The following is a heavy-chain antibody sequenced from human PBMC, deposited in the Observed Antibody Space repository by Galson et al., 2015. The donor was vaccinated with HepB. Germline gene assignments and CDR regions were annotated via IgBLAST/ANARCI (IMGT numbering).Heavy chain of an antibody. CDR3: ARDLLAYCGGDCFFDP. CDR1: GYTFTSYG. Sequence: SVKVSCKASGYTFTSYGIGWVRQAPGQGLEWMGRISPYNGNTNYAQKFQGRVTMTTDTSTGTAYMKLRSLGSDDTAVYYCARDLLAYCGGDCFFDPWGQGTLVTVSS. V-gene: IGHV1-18*04. CDR2: ISPYNGNT. J-gene: IGHJ5*02. D-gene: IGHD2-21*02.